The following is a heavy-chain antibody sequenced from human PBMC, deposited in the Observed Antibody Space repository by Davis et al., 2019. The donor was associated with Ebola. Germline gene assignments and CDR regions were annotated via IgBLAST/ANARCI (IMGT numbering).Heavy chain of an antibody. CDR3: ARVARYCSGGSCYYTKPTYYYYYYGMDV. D-gene: IGHD2-15*01. CDR2: INHSGST. J-gene: IGHJ6*02. Sequence: SETLSLTCAVYGGFFSGYYWSWIRQPPGKGLEWIGEINHSGSTNYNPSFKSRLTISVDTSKNQFSLKPSSVTAADTAVYYCARVARYCSGGSCYYTKPTYYYYYYGMDVWGQGTTVTVSS. CDR1: GGFFSGYY. V-gene: IGHV4-34*01.